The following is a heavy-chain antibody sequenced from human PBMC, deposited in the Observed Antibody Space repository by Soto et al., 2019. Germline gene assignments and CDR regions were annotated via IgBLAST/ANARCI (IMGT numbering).Heavy chain of an antibody. CDR3: ARRYKWNDYYFDP. Sequence: SETLSLTCTVSGGSISSYFYIWVRQPPGKGLEWIGSVYYTGTTDYNPSLKSRVTISVXXXXTXFXLXLXXXTAAXTAVYYCARRYKWNDYYFDPWGQGTLVTVS. CDR1: GGSISSYF. V-gene: IGHV4-59*01. D-gene: IGHD1-20*01. J-gene: IGHJ5*02. CDR2: VYYTGTT.